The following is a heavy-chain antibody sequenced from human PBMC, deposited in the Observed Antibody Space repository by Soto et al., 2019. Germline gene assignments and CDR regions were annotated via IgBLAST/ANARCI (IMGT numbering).Heavy chain of an antibody. Sequence: SQTLSLTCAIAGDSVSSNSAAWNWIRQSPSRGLEWLGRTYYRSKWYNDYAVSVKSRITINPDTSKNQFSLQLNSVTPEDTAVYYCASGPLQLDAFDIWGQGTMVTVSS. D-gene: IGHD6-13*01. CDR3: ASGPLQLDAFDI. J-gene: IGHJ3*02. CDR2: TYYRSKWYN. CDR1: GDSVSSNSAA. V-gene: IGHV6-1*01.